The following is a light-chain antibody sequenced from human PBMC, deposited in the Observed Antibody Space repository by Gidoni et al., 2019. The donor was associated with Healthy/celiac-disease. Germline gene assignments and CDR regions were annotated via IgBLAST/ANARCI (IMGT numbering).Light chain of an antibody. CDR1: RSNIETNY. J-gene: IGLJ3*02. CDR3: ATWDDSLRGRV. Sequence: QSVLTQPPSASGPPGQRVTISCSGSRSNIETNYVYWYQQFPGTAPKLLIYRNNQRPSGVPDRFSGSKSGTSASLAISGLRSEDEADYYCATWDDSLRGRVFGGGTKLTVL. CDR2: RNN. V-gene: IGLV1-47*01.